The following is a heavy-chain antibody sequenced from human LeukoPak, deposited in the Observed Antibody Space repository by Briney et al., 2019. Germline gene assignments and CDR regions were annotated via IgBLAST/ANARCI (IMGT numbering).Heavy chain of an antibody. V-gene: IGHV3-49*01. D-gene: IGHD6-19*01. CDR1: GFTFSDYY. J-gene: IGHJ4*02. CDR2: IASKAYGATT. CDR3: SRVRGTGWYIDY. Sequence: GGSLRLSCAASGFTFSDYYMSWIRQAPGKGLEWVGFIASKAYGATTQHTASVKGRFTISRDDSKSIGYLQMNSLKTEDTGIYYCSRVRGTGWYIDYWGQGTLVTVSS.